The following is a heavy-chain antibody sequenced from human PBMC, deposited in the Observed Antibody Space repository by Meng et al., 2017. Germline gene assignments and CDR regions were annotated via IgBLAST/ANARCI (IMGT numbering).Heavy chain of an antibody. CDR3: ARGDWGSLSFDY. D-gene: IGHD7-27*01. J-gene: IGHJ4*02. CDR2: INPNSGGT. Sequence: QVQLGESGAGGKKPGAPGKVSCKASGYTFTGYYMHWVRQAPGQGLEWMGRINPNSGGTNYAQKFQGRVTMTRDTSISTAYMELSRLRSDDTAVYYCARGDWGSLSFDYWGQGTLVTVSS. V-gene: IGHV1-2*06. CDR1: GYTFTGYY.